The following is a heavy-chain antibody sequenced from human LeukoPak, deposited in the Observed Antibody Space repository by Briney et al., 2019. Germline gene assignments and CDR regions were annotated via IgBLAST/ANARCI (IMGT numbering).Heavy chain of an antibody. J-gene: IGHJ2*01. CDR1: GYSISSGYY. V-gene: IGHV4-38-2*02. CDR3: ARASGYYYQDWYSDL. CDR2: IYHSGST. Sequence: SETLSLTCTVSGYSISSGYYWGWIRQPPGKGLEWIGGIYHSGSTYHNPSLRSRVTISLDTSKKKFSLKLSSVTAADTAVYYCARASGYYYQDWYSDLWGRGTLVTVSS. D-gene: IGHD3-22*01.